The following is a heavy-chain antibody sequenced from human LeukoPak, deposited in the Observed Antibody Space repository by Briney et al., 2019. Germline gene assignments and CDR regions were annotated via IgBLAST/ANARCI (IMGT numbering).Heavy chain of an antibody. CDR3: AKTRGKVGMDV. CDR2: INQSVST. Sequence: SQTLSLTCAVYGGSLSGYYCSWIRQPPGQGLEWIGEINQSVSTKSNPSLKTRVTISVDASKNQFSLKLSSVCAADTAVYFCAKTRGKVGMDVWVKGTTVTVST. CDR1: GGSLSGYY. V-gene: IGHV4-34*01. J-gene: IGHJ6*04. D-gene: IGHD3-10*01.